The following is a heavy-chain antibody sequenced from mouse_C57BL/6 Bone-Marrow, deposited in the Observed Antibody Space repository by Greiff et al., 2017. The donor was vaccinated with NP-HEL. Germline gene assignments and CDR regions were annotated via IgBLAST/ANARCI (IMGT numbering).Heavy chain of an antibody. D-gene: IGHD4-1*02. J-gene: IGHJ2*01. CDR2: IYPGNSDT. CDR3: TRKFLNWDVHDY. Sequence: VQLQQSGTVLARPGASVKMSCKTSGYTFTSYWMHWVKQRPGQGLEWIGAIYPGNSDTSYNQKFKGKAKLTAVTSASTAYMELSSLTNEDSAVYYCTRKFLNWDVHDYWGQGTTLTVSS. V-gene: IGHV1-5*01. CDR1: GYTFTSYW.